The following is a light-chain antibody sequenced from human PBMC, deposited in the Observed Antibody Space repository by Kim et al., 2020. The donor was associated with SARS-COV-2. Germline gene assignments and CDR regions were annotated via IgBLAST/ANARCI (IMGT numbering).Light chain of an antibody. CDR1: SSDIGGFNY. Sequence: QSALTQPASVSGSPGQSITISCTGTSSDIGGFNYVSWYQQHPGKAPKLMIYDVTKRPSGVSIRFSGSKSGNTASLTISGPQAEDEADYYCSSYTNSGTRVFGGGTKVTVL. CDR3: SSYTNSGTRV. V-gene: IGLV2-14*03. J-gene: IGLJ3*02. CDR2: DVT.